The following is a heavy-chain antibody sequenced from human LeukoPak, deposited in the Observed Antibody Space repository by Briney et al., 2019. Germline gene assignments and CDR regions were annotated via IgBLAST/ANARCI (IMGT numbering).Heavy chain of an antibody. Sequence: GGSLRLSCAASGFTFSSSALSWVRQAPGKGLEWVSSISSSSTYIYYADSVKGRFTISRDNAKNSLYLQMNSLRAEDTAVYYCASSYHDSSGYYYADDALDIWGQGTMVTVSS. J-gene: IGHJ3*02. D-gene: IGHD3-22*01. V-gene: IGHV3-21*01. CDR1: GFTFSSSA. CDR2: ISSSSTYI. CDR3: ASSYHDSSGYYYADDALDI.